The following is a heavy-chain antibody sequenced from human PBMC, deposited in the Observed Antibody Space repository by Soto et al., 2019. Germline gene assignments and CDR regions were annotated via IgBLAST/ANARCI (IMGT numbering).Heavy chain of an antibody. D-gene: IGHD6-13*01. CDR3: ARVRAAAGAGWFDT. CDR2: ISYDGSNK. Sequence: QVQLVESGGGVVQPGRSLRLSCAASGFTFSSYAMHWVRQAPGKGLEWVAVISYDGSNKYYADSVKGRFTISRDNSKNTLYLQMNSLRAEDTAVYYCARVRAAAGAGWFDTWGQGTLVTVSS. CDR1: GFTFSSYA. V-gene: IGHV3-30-3*01. J-gene: IGHJ5*02.